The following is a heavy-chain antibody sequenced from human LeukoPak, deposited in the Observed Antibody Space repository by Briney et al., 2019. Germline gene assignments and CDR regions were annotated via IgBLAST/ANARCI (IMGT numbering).Heavy chain of an antibody. V-gene: IGHV4-38-2*01. D-gene: IGHD1-26*01. CDR1: GYSISSGYY. J-gene: IGHJ4*02. CDR2: IYHSGST. Sequence: SETLSLTCAVSGYSISSGYYWGWIRQPPGKGLEWIGSIYHSGSTYYNPSLKSRVTISVDTSKKQFSLKLSSVTAADTAVYYCASPSVGATTGIDYWGQGTLVTVSS. CDR3: ASPSVGATTGIDY.